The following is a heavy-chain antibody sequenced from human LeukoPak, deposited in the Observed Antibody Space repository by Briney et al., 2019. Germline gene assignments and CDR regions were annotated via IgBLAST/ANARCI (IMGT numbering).Heavy chain of an antibody. J-gene: IGHJ4*02. CDR3: VRAVPSTYYYDSSGYPDY. V-gene: IGHV3-21*01. CDR2: ISSSSSYI. CDR1: GFTFSSYS. D-gene: IGHD3-22*01. Sequence: PGGSLRLSCAASGFTFSSYSMNWVRQAPGKGLEWVSSISSSSSYIYYADSVKGRFTISRDDAKNSLYLQMNSLRAEDTAVYYCVRAVPSTYYYDSSGYPDYWGQGTLVTVSS.